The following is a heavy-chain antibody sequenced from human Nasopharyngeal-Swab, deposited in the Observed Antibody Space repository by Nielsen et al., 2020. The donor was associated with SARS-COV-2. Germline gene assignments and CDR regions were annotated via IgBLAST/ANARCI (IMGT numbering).Heavy chain of an antibody. Sequence: GGSLRLSCAASGFTFSSYWMHWVRQAPGKGLVWVSRINSDGSSTSYADSVKGRFTISRDNAKNTLYLQMNSLRAEDTAVYYCASGNDYVWGTYAFDLWGQGTVVTVSS. J-gene: IGHJ3*01. CDR2: INSDGSST. CDR3: ASGNDYVWGTYAFDL. CDR1: GFTFSSYW. D-gene: IGHD3-16*01. V-gene: IGHV3-74*01.